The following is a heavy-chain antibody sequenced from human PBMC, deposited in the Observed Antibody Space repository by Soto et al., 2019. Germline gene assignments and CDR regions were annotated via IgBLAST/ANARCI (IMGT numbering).Heavy chain of an antibody. CDR3: AHRILRTVFGLVTTTAIYFDF. D-gene: IGHD3-3*01. V-gene: IGHV2-5*02. CDR1: GFSLTTSGVG. Sequence: QITLNESGPTVVKPAETLTLTCTFSGFSLTTSGVGVGWIRQSPGKAPEGLALIYWDDDKRYSASLKSRLTITKETSKSQVVLTMASVDPADTATYYCAHRILRTVFGLVTTTAIYFDFWGQGTPVVVSS. CDR2: IYWDDDK. J-gene: IGHJ4*02.